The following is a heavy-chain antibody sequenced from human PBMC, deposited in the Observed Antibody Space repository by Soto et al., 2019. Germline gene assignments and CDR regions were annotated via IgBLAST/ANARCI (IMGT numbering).Heavy chain of an antibody. D-gene: IGHD6-19*01. V-gene: IGHV3-23*01. J-gene: IGHJ5*02. CDR2: ISTSGADT. CDR3: AKGSRISGWYA. Sequence: EVQLLDSGGGLVQPGGSLRLSCADSGFTFSSSAMSWVRQTPGKGPEWVSAISTSGADTYYAASLKGRFTISRDNSKNTLYLQMDSLRVEDTAIYYCAKGSRISGWYAWGRGTLVTVSS. CDR1: GFTFSSSA.